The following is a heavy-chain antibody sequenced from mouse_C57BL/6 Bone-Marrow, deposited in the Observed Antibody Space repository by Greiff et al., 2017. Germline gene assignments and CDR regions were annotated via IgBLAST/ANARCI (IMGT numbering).Heavy chain of an antibody. Sequence: VQLQESGAELARPGASVKLSCKASGYTFTSYGISWVKQRTGQGLEWIGEIYPRSGNTYYNEKFKGKATLTADKSSSTAYMELRSLTSEDSAVYVCARSSYDSLAMDYWGQGTSVTVSS. V-gene: IGHV1-81*01. CDR1: GYTFTSYG. J-gene: IGHJ4*01. CDR2: IYPRSGNT. D-gene: IGHD2-4*01. CDR3: ARSSYDSLAMDY.